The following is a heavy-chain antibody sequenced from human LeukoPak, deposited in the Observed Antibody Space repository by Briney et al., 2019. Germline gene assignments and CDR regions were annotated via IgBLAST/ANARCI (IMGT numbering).Heavy chain of an antibody. Sequence: SETLSLTCTVSGGSISSYYWSWIRQPPGKGLEGIGYIYYSGSTNYNPSLKSRVTISVDTSKNQFSLKLSSVTAADTAVYYCARHEDSGSPRSLWFDPWGQGTLVTVSS. CDR2: IYYSGST. J-gene: IGHJ5*02. CDR1: GGSISSYY. D-gene: IGHD3-10*01. V-gene: IGHV4-59*08. CDR3: ARHEDSGSPRSLWFDP.